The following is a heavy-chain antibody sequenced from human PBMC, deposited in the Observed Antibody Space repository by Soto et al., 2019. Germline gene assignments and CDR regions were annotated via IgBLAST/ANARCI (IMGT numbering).Heavy chain of an antibody. CDR1: GGSFSGYY. CDR3: SRMIHLGELSPNDY. V-gene: IGHV4-34*01. CDR2: INHSGST. Sequence: SETLSLTCAVYGGSFSGYYWSWIRQPPGKGLEWIGEINHSGSTNYNPSLKSRVTISVDTSKNQFSLKLSSVTAADTAVYYCSRMIHLGELSPNDYWGQGTLVTVSS. J-gene: IGHJ4*02. D-gene: IGHD3-16*02.